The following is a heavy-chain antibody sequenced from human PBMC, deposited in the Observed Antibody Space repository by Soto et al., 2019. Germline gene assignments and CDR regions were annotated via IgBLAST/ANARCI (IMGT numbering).Heavy chain of an antibody. J-gene: IGHJ4*02. V-gene: IGHV3-13*01. CDR1: GFTFSSYD. Sequence: GGSLRLSCAASGFTFSSYDMHWVRQATGKGLEWVSAIGTAGDTYYPGSVKGRFTISRENAKNSLYLQMNSLRAGDTAVYYCARGSGGLPLTNDYYFDYWGQGTLVTVSS. D-gene: IGHD2-8*01. CDR3: ARGSGGLPLTNDYYFDY. CDR2: IGTAGDT.